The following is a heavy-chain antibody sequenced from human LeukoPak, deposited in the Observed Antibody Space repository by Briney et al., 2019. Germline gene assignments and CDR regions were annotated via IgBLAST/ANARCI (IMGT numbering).Heavy chain of an antibody. Sequence: PSETLSLTCTVSGGSISSYYWSWIRQPPGKGLEWIGYIHYSGSTNYHPSLKSRVTISVDSSKNQFSLKLSSVAAADTAVYYCARGFNGSGNFDYWGQGTLVTVSS. CDR1: GGSISSYY. J-gene: IGHJ4*02. CDR3: ARGFNGSGNFDY. D-gene: IGHD3-10*01. V-gene: IGHV4-59*01. CDR2: IHYSGST.